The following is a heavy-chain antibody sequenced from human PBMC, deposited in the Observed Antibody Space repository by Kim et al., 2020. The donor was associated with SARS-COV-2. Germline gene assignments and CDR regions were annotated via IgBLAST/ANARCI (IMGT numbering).Heavy chain of an antibody. V-gene: IGHV1-18*01. CDR3: ARVGSLSI. CDR2: NANT. Sequence: NANTNSAQTLQGRVTMTTDTSTSTAYMELRSLRSDDTAVYYCARVGSLSIWGQGTMVTVSS. J-gene: IGHJ3*02.